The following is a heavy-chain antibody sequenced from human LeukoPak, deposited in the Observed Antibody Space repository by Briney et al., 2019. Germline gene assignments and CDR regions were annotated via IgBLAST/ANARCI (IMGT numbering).Heavy chain of an antibody. Sequence: GGSLRLSCAASGFTFSSYSMNWVRQAPGKVLEWVSSISSSSSYIYYADSVKGRFTISRDNAKNSLYLQMNSLRAEDTAVYYCARDRSDYVWGSYRDYWGQGTLVTVSS. CDR3: ARDRSDYVWGSYRDY. CDR1: GFTFSSYS. CDR2: ISSSSSYI. J-gene: IGHJ4*02. V-gene: IGHV3-21*04. D-gene: IGHD3-16*02.